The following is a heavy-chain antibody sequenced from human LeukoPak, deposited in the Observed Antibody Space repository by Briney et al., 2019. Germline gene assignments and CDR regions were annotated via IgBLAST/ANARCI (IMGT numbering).Heavy chain of an antibody. CDR1: GYTFTGYY. Sequence: ASVKVSCKASGYTFTGYYMHWVRQAPGQGLEWMGWINPNSGGTNYAQKFQGRVTMTRDTSISTAYMELGRLRSDDTAVYYCAREPTMVRGQGYGMDVWGQGTTVTVSS. J-gene: IGHJ6*02. V-gene: IGHV1-2*02. CDR2: INPNSGGT. CDR3: AREPTMVRGQGYGMDV. D-gene: IGHD3-10*01.